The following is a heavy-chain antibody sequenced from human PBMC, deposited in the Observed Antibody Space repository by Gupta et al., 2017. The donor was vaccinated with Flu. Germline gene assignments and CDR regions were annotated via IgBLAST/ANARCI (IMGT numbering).Heavy chain of an antibody. CDR1: GGSISSYY. J-gene: IGHJ4*02. V-gene: IGHV4-59*08. CDR3: ARGVATIGYYFDY. CDR2: IYYSGNT. Sequence: QVQLQESGPGLVKPSETLSLTCTVSGGSISSYYWSWIRQPPGKGLEWIGYIYYSGNTNYNPSLKSRVTISVDTSKNQFSLKLRSVTAADTAVYYCARGVATIGYYFDYWVQGTLVTVYS. D-gene: IGHD5-12*01.